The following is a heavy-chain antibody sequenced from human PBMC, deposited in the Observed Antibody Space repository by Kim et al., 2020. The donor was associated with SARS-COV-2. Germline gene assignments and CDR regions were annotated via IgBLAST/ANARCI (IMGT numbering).Heavy chain of an antibody. CDR1: GFTFSTYW. CDR3: ARGPF. V-gene: IGHV3-74*01. Sequence: GGSLRLSCAASGFTFSTYWMDWVRQAPGKGPVWVSRIDNDGSTTLYADSVKGRFTISRDNSKNTLFLQMTSLRADDTGVYYCARGPFWGQGTLDTVSS. CDR2: IDNDGSTT. J-gene: IGHJ4*02.